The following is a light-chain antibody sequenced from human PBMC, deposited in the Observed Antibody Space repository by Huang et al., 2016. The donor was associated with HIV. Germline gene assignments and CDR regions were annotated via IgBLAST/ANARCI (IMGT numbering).Light chain of an antibody. CDR3: QHRSNWPIT. CDR2: DAS. Sequence: ETVLTQSPATLSLSPGERATLSCRASQSVNSFLAWYQQKPGQAPRLLIYDASNRATGIPARVSGSGSGTDFTLTISSLEPEDFAVYYCQHRSNWPITFGQGTRLEIK. V-gene: IGKV3-11*01. J-gene: IGKJ5*01. CDR1: QSVNSF.